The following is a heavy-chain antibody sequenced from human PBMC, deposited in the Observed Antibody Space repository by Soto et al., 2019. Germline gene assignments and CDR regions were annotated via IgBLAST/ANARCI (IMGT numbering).Heavy chain of an antibody. Sequence: EVQLVESGGGLVQPGRSLRLSCVASGFTFDDYAIHWVRQPPGKGLEWVSGISWNSDTRGYADSVKGRFTISRDNAKKSLYLQMDSLRAEDTAFYYCARTKGSFSSAWSHWGQGTLVTVSS. CDR3: ARTKGSFSSAWSH. D-gene: IGHD6-19*01. J-gene: IGHJ4*02. V-gene: IGHV3-9*01. CDR1: GFTFDDYA. CDR2: ISWNSDTR.